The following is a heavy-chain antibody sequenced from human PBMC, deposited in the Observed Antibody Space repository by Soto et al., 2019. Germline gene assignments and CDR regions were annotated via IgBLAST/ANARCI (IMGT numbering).Heavy chain of an antibody. Sequence: QLQLQESGPGLVKPSETLSLTCTVSGGSITSSTYYWAWIRQPPGKGLEWIGSIYSDGSTYYNPSLKSRVTVSVDTSSNLFSLRLSSVTAADTAVYCCARLGFVRAPFDYWGQGTRVCVSS. CDR1: GGSITSSTYY. D-gene: IGHD3-16*01. CDR3: ARLGFVRAPFDY. V-gene: IGHV4-39*01. CDR2: IYSDGST. J-gene: IGHJ4*02.